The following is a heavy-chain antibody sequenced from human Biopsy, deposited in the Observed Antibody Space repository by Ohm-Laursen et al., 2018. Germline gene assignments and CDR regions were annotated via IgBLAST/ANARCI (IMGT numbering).Heavy chain of an antibody. CDR3: ARDPIVGSKADGMDV. J-gene: IGHJ6*02. V-gene: IGHV3-33*01. CDR1: GFTFSSYG. CDR2: IWYDGNNK. Sequence: RSLRLSCSASGFTFSSYGMHWVRQAPGKGLEWVAFIWYDGNNKYYADSVKGRFTISRDNSENTLYLQMNSLRVEDTAVYYCARDPIVGSKADGMDVWGQGTTVTVSS. D-gene: IGHD1-26*01.